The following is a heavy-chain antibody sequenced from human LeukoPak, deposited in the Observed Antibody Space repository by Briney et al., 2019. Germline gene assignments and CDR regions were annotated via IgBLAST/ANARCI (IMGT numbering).Heavy chain of an antibody. CDR2: IYTSGST. V-gene: IGHV4-4*07. D-gene: IGHD3-22*01. Sequence: SETLSLTCTVSGGSISSYYGSWIRQPAGKGLEWIGRIYTSGSTNYNPSLKSRVTISVDTSKNQFSLKLSSVTAADTAVYYCARGRYDSSGYYIEHPFDYWGQGTLVTVSS. CDR1: GGSISSYY. J-gene: IGHJ4*02. CDR3: ARGRYDSSGYYIEHPFDY.